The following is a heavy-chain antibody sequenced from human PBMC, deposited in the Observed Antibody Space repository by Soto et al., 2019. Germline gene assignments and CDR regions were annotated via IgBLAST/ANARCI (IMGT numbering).Heavy chain of an antibody. V-gene: IGHV3-30*18. Sequence: QVQLVESGGGVVQPGRSLRLSCAAAGFTFSNYAMHWVRQAPGKGLEWVAVISYDGSNKYYADSVKGRFTISRDNSKNTRDLQMNSLRLDDTAVYYCAKDLTFQPTYCDWLGDFWGQGTLVTVSA. D-gene: IGHD3-9*01. CDR2: ISYDGSNK. J-gene: IGHJ4*02. CDR1: GFTFSNYA. CDR3: AKDLTFQPTYCDWLGDF.